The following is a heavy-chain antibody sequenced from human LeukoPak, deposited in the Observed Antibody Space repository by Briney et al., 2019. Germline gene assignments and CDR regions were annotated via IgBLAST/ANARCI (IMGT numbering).Heavy chain of an antibody. D-gene: IGHD1-26*01. CDR1: GFTFSSYA. CDR2: ISNTGSTT. Sequence: PGGSLRLSCAASGFTFSSYAMSWVRQAPGKGLEWVSYISNTGSTTHYADSVKGRFTISRDNAKNSLHLQMNSLRAEDTAVYYCARVRGSYSVDYWGQGTLVTVSS. J-gene: IGHJ4*02. V-gene: IGHV3-48*04. CDR3: ARVRGSYSVDY.